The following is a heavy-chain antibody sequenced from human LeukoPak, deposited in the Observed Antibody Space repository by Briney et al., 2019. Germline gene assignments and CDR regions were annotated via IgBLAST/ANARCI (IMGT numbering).Heavy chain of an antibody. J-gene: IGHJ4*02. D-gene: IGHD1-7*01. V-gene: IGHV3-21*01. CDR3: ESGQTSITATLDY. Sequence: PGGSLRLSCAASGFTFSSYSMNWVRQAPGKGPEWVSYISSSSSYIYYADSVKGRFTISRDNAKNSLYLQMNGLRAEDTAVYYCESGQTSITATLDYWGQKTLVTVSS. CDR1: GFTFSSYS. CDR2: ISSSSSYI.